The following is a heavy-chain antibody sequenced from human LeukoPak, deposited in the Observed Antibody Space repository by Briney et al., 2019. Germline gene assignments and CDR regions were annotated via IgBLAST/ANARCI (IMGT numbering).Heavy chain of an antibody. CDR1: GYTFTSYG. Sequence: ASVKVSCKASGYTFTSYGISWVRQAPGQGLEWMGWISAYNGNTNYAQKLQGRVTMTTDTSTSTAYMELRSLRSDDTAVYYCARDGGGDESSSGPFNYWGQGTPVTVSS. V-gene: IGHV1-18*01. CDR2: ISAYNGNT. D-gene: IGHD2-21*02. J-gene: IGHJ4*02. CDR3: ARDGGGDESSSGPFNY.